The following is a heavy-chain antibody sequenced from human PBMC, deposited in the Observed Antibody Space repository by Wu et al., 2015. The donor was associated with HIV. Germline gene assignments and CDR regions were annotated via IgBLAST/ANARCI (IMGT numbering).Heavy chain of an antibody. CDR2: MKPKSGDT. J-gene: IGHJ2*01. CDR1: GYNFTNYD. Sequence: QVQLVQSGAEMKKPGASVKVSCKASGYNFTNYDINWVKLTPGHGLEWMGWMKPKSGDTGYALRFLGRVTMTRDISTNTAYMELSSLRSDDTAVYFCAKADQRGYDYGHWNFDFWAMAPGHCLL. V-gene: IGHV1-8*01. CDR3: AKADQRGYDYGHWNFDF. D-gene: IGHD5-18*01.